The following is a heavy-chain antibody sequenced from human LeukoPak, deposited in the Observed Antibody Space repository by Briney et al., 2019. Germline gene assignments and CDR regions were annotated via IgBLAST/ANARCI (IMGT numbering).Heavy chain of an antibody. CDR1: GFTFSSYA. Sequence: GGSLRLSCAASGFTFSSYAMSWVRQAPGKGLEWVSAISGSGGSTYYADSVKGRFTISRDDSKNTLYLQMNSLRAEDTAVYYCAKDGSYCSSTSCYNWFDPWGQGTLVTVSS. CDR2: ISGSGGST. J-gene: IGHJ5*02. D-gene: IGHD2-2*01. V-gene: IGHV3-23*01. CDR3: AKDGSYCSSTSCYNWFDP.